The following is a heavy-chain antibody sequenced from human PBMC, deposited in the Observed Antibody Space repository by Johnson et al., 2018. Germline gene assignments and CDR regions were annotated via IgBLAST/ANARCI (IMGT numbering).Heavy chain of an antibody. CDR1: GGSISPYY. CDR3: ARAPNHPNQSSYYHYMDV. V-gene: IGHV4-59*01. CDR2: IYYGGST. Sequence: QVQLQESGPGLVKPSETLSLTCTVSGGSISPYYWTWIRQPPGKGLEWIGFIYYGGSTNYNPSPKSRVTISVDPSKNPFSLKLSPVTAAATPVYYCARAPNHPNQSSYYHYMDVWGKGTTVTVSS. D-gene: IGHD2-8*01. J-gene: IGHJ6*03.